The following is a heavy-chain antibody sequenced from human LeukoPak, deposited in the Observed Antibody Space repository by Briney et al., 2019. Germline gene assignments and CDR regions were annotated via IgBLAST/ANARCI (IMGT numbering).Heavy chain of an antibody. CDR3: ARELPREVTLDY. CDR1: GFTFSSYW. J-gene: IGHJ4*02. V-gene: IGHV3-74*01. D-gene: IGHD2-21*02. CDR2: INTDGSST. Sequence: GGSLRLSCAASGFTFSSYWMHWVRQAPGKGLVWVSRINTDGSSTSYADSVKGRFTISRDNAKNTLYLQMNSLRAEDTAVYYCARELPREVTLDYWGQGTLVTVSS.